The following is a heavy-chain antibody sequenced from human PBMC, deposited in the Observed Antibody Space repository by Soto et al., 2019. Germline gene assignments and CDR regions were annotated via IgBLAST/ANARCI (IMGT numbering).Heavy chain of an antibody. D-gene: IGHD6-6*01. V-gene: IGHV1-69*13. J-gene: IGHJ4*02. Sequence: SVKVSCKASGGTFSSYAISWVRQAPGQGLEWMGGIIPIFGTANYAQKFQGRVTITADESTSTAYMELSSLRSEDTAVYYCASEESLEYSSSSPYDYWGQGTLVTVSS. CDR3: ASEESLEYSSSSPYDY. CDR2: IIPIFGTA. CDR1: GGTFSSYA.